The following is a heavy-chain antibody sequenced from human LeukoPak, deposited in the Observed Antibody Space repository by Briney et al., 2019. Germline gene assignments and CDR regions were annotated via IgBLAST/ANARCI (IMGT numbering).Heavy chain of an antibody. CDR2: IIPMLGIT. D-gene: IGHD2-21*02. CDR1: GGTFSRYS. Sequence: ASVKVSCKASGGTFSRYSISWVRQAPGQGVEWMGRIIPMLGITNYAQKFQGRVTITADKSTSTAYMDLSSLRFEDTGVYYCATGQAYRGADCKTWEYYFDYWGQGILVTVSS. CDR3: ATGQAYRGADCKTWEYYFDY. J-gene: IGHJ4*02. V-gene: IGHV1-69*04.